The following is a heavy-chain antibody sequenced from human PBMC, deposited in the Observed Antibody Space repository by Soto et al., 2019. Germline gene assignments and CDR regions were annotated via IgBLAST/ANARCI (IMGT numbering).Heavy chain of an antibody. D-gene: IGHD6-13*01. CDR2: IYYSGST. J-gene: IGHJ5*02. CDR3: ARDGVGAAEIPTGGLDP. CDR1: GGSISSGGYY. V-gene: IGHV4-31*03. Sequence: KPSETLSLTCTVSGGSISSGGYYWSWIRQHPGKGLEWIGYIYYSGSTYYNPSLKSRVTISVDTSKNQFSLKLSSVTAADTAVYYCARDGVGAAEIPTGGLDPWGQGTLVTVSS.